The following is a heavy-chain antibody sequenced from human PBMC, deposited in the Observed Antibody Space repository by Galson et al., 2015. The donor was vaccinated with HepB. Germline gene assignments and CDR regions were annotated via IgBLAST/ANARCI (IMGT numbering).Heavy chain of an antibody. V-gene: IGHV3-74*01. CDR3: ARDGEGYCSGGSCYNWFDP. Sequence: SLRLFCAASGFTFSSYWMHWVRQAPGKGLVWVSRINSDGSSTSYADSVKGRFTISRDNAKNTLYLQMNSLRAEDTAVYYCARDGEGYCSGGSCYNWFDPWGQGTLVTVSS. CDR2: INSDGSST. J-gene: IGHJ5*02. CDR1: GFTFSSYW. D-gene: IGHD2-15*01.